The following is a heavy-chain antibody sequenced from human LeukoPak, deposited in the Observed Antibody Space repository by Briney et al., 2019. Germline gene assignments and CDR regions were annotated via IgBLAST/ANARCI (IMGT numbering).Heavy chain of an antibody. J-gene: IGHJ4*02. D-gene: IGHD2-15*01. V-gene: IGHV1-18*01. Sequence: ASVKVSCKASGYTFTSYDINWVRQATGQGLEWMGWISAYNGNTDYAQKLQGRVTMTTDTSTSTAYMELRSLRSDDTAVYYCARDPPNCSGGSCLIGSFDYWGQGTLVTVSS. CDR2: ISAYNGNT. CDR3: ARDPPNCSGGSCLIGSFDY. CDR1: GYTFTSYD.